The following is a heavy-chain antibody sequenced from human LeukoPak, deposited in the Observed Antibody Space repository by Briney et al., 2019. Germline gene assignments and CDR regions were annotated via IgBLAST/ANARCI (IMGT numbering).Heavy chain of an antibody. CDR2: IKQDGSEK. V-gene: IGHV3-7*01. D-gene: IGHD3-3*01. CDR1: GFTFSSYW. CDR3: ARQTYYDFWSGSGYFQH. Sequence: GGSLRLSCATSGFTFSSYWMSWVRQAPGKGLEWVANIKQDGSEKYYVDSVKGRFTISRDNAKNSLYLQMNSLRAEDTAVYYCARQTYYDFWSGSGYFQHWGQGTLVTVSS. J-gene: IGHJ1*01.